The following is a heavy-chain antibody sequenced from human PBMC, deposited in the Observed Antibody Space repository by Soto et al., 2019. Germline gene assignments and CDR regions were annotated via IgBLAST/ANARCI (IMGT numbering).Heavy chain of an antibody. D-gene: IGHD3-22*01. J-gene: IGHJ3*02. CDR2: IWYDGSNK. Sequence: GGSLRLSCAASGFTFSSYGMHWVRQAPGKGLEWVAVIWYDGSNKYYADSVKGRFTISRDNSKNTLYLQMNSLRAEDTAVYYCARGWDYYDSSGSDGPSPAFDIWGQGTMVTVSS. V-gene: IGHV3-33*01. CDR1: GFTFSSYG. CDR3: ARGWDYYDSSGSDGPSPAFDI.